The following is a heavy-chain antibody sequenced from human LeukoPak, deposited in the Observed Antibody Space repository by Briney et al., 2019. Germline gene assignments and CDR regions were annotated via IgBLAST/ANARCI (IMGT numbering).Heavy chain of an antibody. D-gene: IGHD3-10*01. Sequence: NAGGSLRLSCAASGFTFSNYSLTWVRQTPGKGLEWVSSISRSSSYIYYAGSVKGRFTISRDNAKNSLYLQMNSLRAEDTAVYYCARVKVLREIDRNWFDPWGQGTLVTVSS. J-gene: IGHJ5*02. V-gene: IGHV3-21*01. CDR1: GFTFSNYS. CDR2: ISRSSSYI. CDR3: ARVKVLREIDRNWFDP.